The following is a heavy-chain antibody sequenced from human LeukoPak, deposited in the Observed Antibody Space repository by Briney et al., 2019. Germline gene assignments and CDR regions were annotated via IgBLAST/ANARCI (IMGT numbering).Heavy chain of an antibody. V-gene: IGHV3-7*01. CDR3: ARDKSGDNEWAYYYDSSGYYSSHFDY. D-gene: IGHD3-22*01. CDR1: GFTFSSYW. CDR2: IKQDGSEK. Sequence: PGGSLRLSCAASGFTFSSYWMSWVRQAPGKGLEWVANIKQDGSEKYYVDSVKGRFTISRDNAKNSLYLQMNSLRAEDTAVNYCARDKSGDNEWAYYYDSSGYYSSHFDYWGQGTLVTVSS. J-gene: IGHJ4*02.